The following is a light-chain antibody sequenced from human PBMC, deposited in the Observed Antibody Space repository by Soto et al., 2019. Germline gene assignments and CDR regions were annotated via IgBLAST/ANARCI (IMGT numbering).Light chain of an antibody. CDR2: SNN. CDR3: AAWDDTLNGPLNV. Sequence: QSVLSQPPSASGTPGQRVTISCSGSSSNIGSNAVSWYQHLPGTAPKLLIYSNNQRPSGVPDRFSGSKSGYSASLAISGLQSEDEADYYCAAWDDTLNGPLNVFGTGTKLTVL. V-gene: IGLV1-44*01. J-gene: IGLJ1*01. CDR1: SSNIGSNA.